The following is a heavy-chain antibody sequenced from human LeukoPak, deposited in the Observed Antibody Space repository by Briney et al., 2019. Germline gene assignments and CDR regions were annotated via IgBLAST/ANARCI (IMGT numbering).Heavy chain of an antibody. V-gene: IGHV3-23*01. J-gene: IGHJ4*02. CDR1: GFTFSSYA. D-gene: IGHD1-7*01. CDR2: ISGSGGST. Sequence: GGSLRLSCAASGFTFSSYAMSWVRQVPGKGLEWVSAISGSGGSTYYADSVKGRFTISRDNSKNTLYLQMNSLRAEDTAVYYCAKAIGTSWNYALGYWGQGTLVTVSS. CDR3: AKAIGTSWNYALGY.